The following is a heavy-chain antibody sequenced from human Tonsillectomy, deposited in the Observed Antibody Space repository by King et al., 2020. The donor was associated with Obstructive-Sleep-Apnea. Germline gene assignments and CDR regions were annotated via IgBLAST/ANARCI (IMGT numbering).Heavy chain of an antibody. V-gene: IGHV3-30-3*01. J-gene: IGHJ4*02. CDR1: GFSFRSYA. CDR2: MSDEGNNK. CDR3: APSSGWLGENYFDY. D-gene: IGHD6-19*01. Sequence: VQLVESGGGVVQPWKSLRLSCAASGFSFRSYAMHWVRQAPGKGLEWVVAMSDEGNNKYYADSVKGRFTISRDNSKNTLYLQMNSLRPGDTAVYYCAPSSGWLGENYFDYWGQGTLVTVSS.